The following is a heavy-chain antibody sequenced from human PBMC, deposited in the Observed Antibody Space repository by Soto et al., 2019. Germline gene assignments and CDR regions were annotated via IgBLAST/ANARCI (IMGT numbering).Heavy chain of an antibody. D-gene: IGHD3-16*01. J-gene: IGHJ4*02. CDR1: GGSISSGGYS. CDR2: IYHSGST. V-gene: IGHV4-30-2*01. Sequence: SETLSLTCAVSGGSISSGGYSWNWIRQPPGKGMEWIGYIYHSGSTLYNPSLKSRVTISVDNSKNTLYLQMNSLRAEDTAVYYCARDGRAYDYWGRGTLVTV. CDR3: ARDGRAYDY.